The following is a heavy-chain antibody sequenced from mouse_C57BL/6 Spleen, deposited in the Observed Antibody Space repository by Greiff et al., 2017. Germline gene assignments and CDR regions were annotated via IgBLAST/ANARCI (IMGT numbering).Heavy chain of an antibody. V-gene: IGHV5-4*03. J-gene: IGHJ3*01. CDR2: FSDGGSYT. CDR3: AGDQDYGEAWFAY. D-gene: IGHD2-4*01. Sequence: DVKLVESGGGLVRPGGSLKLSCAASGFTFSSYAMSWVRQTPEKRLEWVATFSDGGSYTYYPDNVKGRYAFSRDHAKNNLYLQLNPLKSQSTTMYYCAGDQDYGEAWFAYWGQGTLVTVSA. CDR1: GFTFSSYA.